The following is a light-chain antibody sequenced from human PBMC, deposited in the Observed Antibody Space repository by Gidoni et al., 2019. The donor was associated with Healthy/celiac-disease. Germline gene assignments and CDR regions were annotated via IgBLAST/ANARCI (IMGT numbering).Light chain of an antibody. CDR3: QQYNTPRRLT. V-gene: IGKV1-5*03. CDR2: KAS. J-gene: IGKJ4*01. CDR1: QSISSW. Sequence: DIQMTQSPSTLSASVGDRVTITCRASQSISSWLAWYQQKPGKAPNLLIYKASSLESGVPSRFSGSGSGTEFTLTISSLQPDDFATYYCQQYNTPRRLTFGGGTKVEIK.